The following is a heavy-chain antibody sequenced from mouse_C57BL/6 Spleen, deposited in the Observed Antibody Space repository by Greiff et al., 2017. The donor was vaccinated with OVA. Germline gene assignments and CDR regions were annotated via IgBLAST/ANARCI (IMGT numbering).Heavy chain of an antibody. Sequence: EVQRVESEGGLVQPGSSMKLSCTASGFTFSDYYMAWVRQVPEKGLEWVANINYDGSSTYYLDSLKSRFIISRDNAKNILYLQMSSLKSEDTATYYCARDYYGPFDDWGQGTTLTVSS. CDR1: GFTFSDYY. CDR2: INYDGSST. CDR3: ARDYYGPFDD. D-gene: IGHD1-2*01. J-gene: IGHJ2*01. V-gene: IGHV5-16*01.